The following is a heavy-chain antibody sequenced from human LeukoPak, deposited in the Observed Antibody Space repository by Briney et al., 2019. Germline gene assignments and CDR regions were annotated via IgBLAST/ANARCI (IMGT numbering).Heavy chain of an antibody. V-gene: IGHV4-34*01. Sequence: PSETLSLTCAVYGGSFSGYYWSWIRQPPGKGLEWIGEINHSGSTNYNPSLKSRATISVDTSKNQFSLKLSSVTAADTAVYYCARLGLGVVVPAALYGMDVWGKGTTVTVSS. CDR3: ARLGLGVVVPAALYGMDV. D-gene: IGHD2-2*01. J-gene: IGHJ6*04. CDR1: GGSFSGYY. CDR2: INHSGST.